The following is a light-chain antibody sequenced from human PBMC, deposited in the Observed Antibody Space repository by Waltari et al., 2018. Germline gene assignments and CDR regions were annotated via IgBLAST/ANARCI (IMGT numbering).Light chain of an antibody. CDR1: QAIDDL. V-gene: IGKV3D-11*01. CDR3: QQRINWPLT. J-gene: IGKJ4*01. CDR2: GAS. Sequence: EIVLTQSPPNLSLSPGERATISCRARQAIDDLFTWFQQRPGQVPRLLIYGASNRAADIPARLSGSGSGKDFILTISSLEPEDFAVYYCQQRINWPLTFSGGTTVDIK.